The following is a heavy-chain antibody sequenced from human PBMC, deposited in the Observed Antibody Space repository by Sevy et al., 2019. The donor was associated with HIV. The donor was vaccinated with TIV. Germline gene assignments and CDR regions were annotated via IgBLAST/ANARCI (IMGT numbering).Heavy chain of an antibody. J-gene: IGHJ4*02. V-gene: IGHV1-18*04. Sequence: ASVNVSCKASGYTFTSYGISWVRQAPGQGLEWMGWISAYNGNTNYAQKLQGRVTMTTDTSTSTAYMELRSLRSDDTAVYYCARASVVVPAADFDYWGQGTLVTVSS. D-gene: IGHD2-2*01. CDR3: ARASVVVPAADFDY. CDR1: GYTFTSYG. CDR2: ISAYNGNT.